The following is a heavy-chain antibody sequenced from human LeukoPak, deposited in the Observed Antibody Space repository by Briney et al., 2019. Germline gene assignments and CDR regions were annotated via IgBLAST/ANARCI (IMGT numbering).Heavy chain of an antibody. CDR1: GFTFSSYT. D-gene: IGHD6-19*01. CDR2: ISYDGSNK. V-gene: IGHV3-30-3*01. Sequence: PGGSLRLSCAASGFTFSSYTMHWVRQAPGKGLEWVAVISYDGSNKYYADSVKGRFTISRDNSKNTLYLQMNSLRAEDTAVYYCARVGYSSGWYPFGDAFDIWGQGTMVTVSS. J-gene: IGHJ3*02. CDR3: ARVGYSSGWYPFGDAFDI.